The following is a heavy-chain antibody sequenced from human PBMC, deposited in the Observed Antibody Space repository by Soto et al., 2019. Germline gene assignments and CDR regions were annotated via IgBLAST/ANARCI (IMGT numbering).Heavy chain of an antibody. CDR3: ARDSYIDPVRGVDNFDY. CDR1: GGSISSSSYY. J-gene: IGHJ4*02. D-gene: IGHD3-10*01. V-gene: IGHV4-39*02. CDR2: IYYSGST. Sequence: SETLSLTCTVSGGSISSSSYYWGWIRQPPGKGLEWIGSIYYSGSTYYNPSLKSRVTISVDTSKNQFSLKLSSVTAADTAVYYCARDSYIDPVRGVDNFDYWGQGTLVTVSS.